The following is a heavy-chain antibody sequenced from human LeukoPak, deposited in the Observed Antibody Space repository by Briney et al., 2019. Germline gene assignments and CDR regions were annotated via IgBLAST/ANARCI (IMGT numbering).Heavy chain of an antibody. CDR1: GYSFTGYY. V-gene: IGHV1-2*02. D-gene: IGHD3-22*01. CDR3: ASYYYDSSGYQGA. J-gene: IGHJ4*02. Sequence: ASVKVSCKASGYSFTGYYIHWVRQAPGQGLEWMGWINPNSGGTNYAQKFQGRVTMTRDTSISTAYMELSRLRSDDTAVYYCASYYYDSSGYQGAWGQGTLVTVSS. CDR2: INPNSGGT.